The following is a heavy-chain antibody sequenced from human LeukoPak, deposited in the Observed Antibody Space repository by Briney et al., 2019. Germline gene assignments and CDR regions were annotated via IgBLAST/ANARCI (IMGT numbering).Heavy chain of an antibody. CDR3: AKDYVWGSYRPWYFDY. CDR2: ISGSGGST. V-gene: IGHV3-23*01. D-gene: IGHD3-16*02. CDR1: GFTFSSYG. Sequence: GRSLRLSCAASGFTFSSYGMHWVRQAPGKGLEWVSAISGSGGSTYYADSVKGRFTISRDNSKNTLYLQMNSLRAEDTAVYYCAKDYVWGSYRPWYFDYWGQGTLVTVSS. J-gene: IGHJ4*02.